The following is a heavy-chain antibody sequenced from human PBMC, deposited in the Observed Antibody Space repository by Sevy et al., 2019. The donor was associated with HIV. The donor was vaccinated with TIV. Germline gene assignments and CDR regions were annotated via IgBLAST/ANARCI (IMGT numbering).Heavy chain of an antibody. CDR3: ARGVDIVATSLEQAGYAFDI. V-gene: IGHV3-33*01. CDR2: IWYDGSNK. CDR1: GFTFSSYG. D-gene: IGHD5-12*01. Sequence: GGSLRLSCAASGFTFSSYGMHWVRQAPGKGLEWVAVIWYDGSNKYYADSVKGRFTISRDNSKNTLYLQMNSLRAEDTAVYYCARGVDIVATSLEQAGYAFDIWGQGTMVTVSS. J-gene: IGHJ3*02.